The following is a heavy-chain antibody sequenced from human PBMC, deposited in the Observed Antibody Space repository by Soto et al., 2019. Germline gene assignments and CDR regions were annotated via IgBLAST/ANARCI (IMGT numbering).Heavy chain of an antibody. V-gene: IGHV4-39*01. D-gene: IGHD2-2*01. CDR3: RGIPASYCYCGMDV. CDR1: GGSISSSSYY. CDR2: IYYSAST. J-gene: IGHJ6*01. Sequence: PSETLSLTCTVSGGSISSSSYYWGWIRQPPAKGLECIGSIYYSASTYYNPSLNSRVTISVDTSKNQFSLVLSSVTAAGHFVYFCRGIPASYCYCGMDVWGQGTTVPVSS.